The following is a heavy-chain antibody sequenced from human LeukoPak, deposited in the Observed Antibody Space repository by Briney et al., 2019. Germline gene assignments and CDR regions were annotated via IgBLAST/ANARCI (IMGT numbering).Heavy chain of an antibody. Sequence: ASVKVSCKASGYTFTGYYMHWVRQAPGQGLEWMGWINPNSGGTNYAQKFQGRVTMTRDTSISTAYMELSRLRSDDTDVYYCARESIAAAYWFDPWGQGTLVTVSS. CDR1: GYTFTGYY. CDR2: INPNSGGT. V-gene: IGHV1-2*02. D-gene: IGHD6-13*01. CDR3: ARESIAAAYWFDP. J-gene: IGHJ5*02.